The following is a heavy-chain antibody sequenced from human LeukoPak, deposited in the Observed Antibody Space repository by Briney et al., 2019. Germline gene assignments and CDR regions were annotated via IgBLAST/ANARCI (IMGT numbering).Heavy chain of an antibody. CDR1: GFTFSSYS. D-gene: IGHD3-22*01. J-gene: IGHJ4*02. CDR2: ISSSSSYI. Sequence: PGGSLRLSCAASGFTFSSYSMNWVRQAPGKGLEWVSSISSSSSYIYYADSVKGRFTISRDNAKNSLYLQMNSLRAEDTAVYYCARDSNYYYDSSGYYYKSFDYWGQGTLVTVSS. CDR3: ARDSNYYYDSSGYYYKSFDY. V-gene: IGHV3-21*01.